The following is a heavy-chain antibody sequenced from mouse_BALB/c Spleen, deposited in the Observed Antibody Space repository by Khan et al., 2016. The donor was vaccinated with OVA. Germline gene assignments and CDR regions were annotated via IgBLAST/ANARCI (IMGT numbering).Heavy chain of an antibody. CDR2: MCSGSSTI. Sequence: EVELVESGGGLVQPGGSRKLSCAASGFTFSNFGMHWVRQAPKKGLEWVASMCSGSSTIYYVATVKGRFTISRDNLKNILFLQMTSLRSEDTAMYYCARSGGNFHWYFDVWGAGTSVTVSS. CDR1: GFTFSNFG. J-gene: IGHJ1*01. CDR3: ARSGGNFHWYFDV. V-gene: IGHV5-17*02. D-gene: IGHD3-1*01.